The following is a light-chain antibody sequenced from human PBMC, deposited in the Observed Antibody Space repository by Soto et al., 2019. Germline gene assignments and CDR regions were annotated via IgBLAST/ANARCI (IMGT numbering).Light chain of an antibody. CDR1: QIISRY. Sequence: DIQMTQSPSSLSTSVGDRVTSTCRASQIISRYLNWYQQNPGKAPKLLIYAAPTLQSGVPSRFSGSGSGTEFTLTVSSLQPEDFATYYSRTFGQGTKLEIK. J-gene: IGKJ2*01. CDR2: AAP. CDR3: RT. V-gene: IGKV1-39*01.